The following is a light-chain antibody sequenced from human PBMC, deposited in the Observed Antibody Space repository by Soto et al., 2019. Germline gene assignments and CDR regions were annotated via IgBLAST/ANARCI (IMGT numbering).Light chain of an antibody. J-gene: IGKJ3*01. CDR2: GAS. Sequence: EIALTQSPDTLSLSPRERARLSCRASQSVSRDYLVWYQQKPGQAPRLLIYGASSRATGIPDRFSGSGSGTDFTLTISRLEPEDFAVYYCQHYGNSPPSVTFGPGTKVDIK. CDR1: QSVSRDY. V-gene: IGKV3-20*01. CDR3: QHYGNSPPSVT.